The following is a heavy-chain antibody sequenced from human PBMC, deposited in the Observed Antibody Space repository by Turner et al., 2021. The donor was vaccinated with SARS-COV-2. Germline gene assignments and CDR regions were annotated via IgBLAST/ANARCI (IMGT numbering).Heavy chain of an antibody. CDR2: FDPEDGET. D-gene: IGHD3-22*01. V-gene: IGHV1-24*01. Sequence: QVQLVQSGAEVKKPGASVKVTCKVFGYTPIELSMHWVRQAPGNGLEWMGGFDPEDGETIYAQKFQGRVTMTEDTSTDTAYMELSSLRSEDTAVYYCATAPANYYDSSGSKGFYYYYYGMDVWGQGTTVTVSS. CDR3: ATAPANYYDSSGSKGFYYYYYGMDV. J-gene: IGHJ6*01. CDR1: GYTPIELS.